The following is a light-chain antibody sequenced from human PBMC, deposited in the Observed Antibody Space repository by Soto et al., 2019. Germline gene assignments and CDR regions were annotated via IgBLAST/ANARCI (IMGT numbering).Light chain of an antibody. CDR2: EVR. V-gene: IGLV2-14*01. J-gene: IGLJ1*01. CDR1: SSDVGGYNY. CDR3: NSFTASSTLV. Sequence: QSALTQPASVSGSPGQSITISCSGTSSDVGGYNYVSWYQQHPGKAPKLMIYEVRNRPSGVSNRFSGSKSGNTASLTISGLQAEDEADYYCNSFTASSTLVFGTGTKVTVL.